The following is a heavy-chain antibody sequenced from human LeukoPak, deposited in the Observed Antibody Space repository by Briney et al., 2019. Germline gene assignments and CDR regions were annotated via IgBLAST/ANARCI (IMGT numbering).Heavy chain of an antibody. D-gene: IGHD5-18*01. Sequence: GGSLRLSCAASGFTFNSYGMHWVRQAPGKGLEWVAVISYDGSNKYYADSVKGRFTISRDNSKNTLYLQMNSLRAEDTAVYYCAKIRPWIQLWLEMDYWGQGTLVTVSS. CDR2: ISYDGSNK. V-gene: IGHV3-30*18. CDR3: AKIRPWIQLWLEMDY. J-gene: IGHJ4*02. CDR1: GFTFNSYG.